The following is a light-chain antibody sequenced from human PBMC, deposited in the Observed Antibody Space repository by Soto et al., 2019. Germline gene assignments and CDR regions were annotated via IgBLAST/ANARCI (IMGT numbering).Light chain of an antibody. CDR2: GAS. J-gene: IGKJ1*01. Sequence: EIVMTQSPATLSVSPGERATLSCRASQSVSSSYLAWYQQKPGQAPRLLIYGASSRATGIPDRFSGSGSGTDFTLTFSRLEPEDFAVYYCQQYGSSPWTFGQGTKV. CDR1: QSVSSSY. V-gene: IGKV3-20*01. CDR3: QQYGSSPWT.